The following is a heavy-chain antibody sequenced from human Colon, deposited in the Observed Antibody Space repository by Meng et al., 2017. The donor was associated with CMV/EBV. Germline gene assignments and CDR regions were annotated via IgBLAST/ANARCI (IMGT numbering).Heavy chain of an antibody. V-gene: IGHV3-48*03. CDR3: KRDYCDNNVCGYQGMDV. CDR1: GFKFDTYD. CDR2: ISSRGTTT. Sequence: GESLKISCAGSGFKFDTYDMNWVRQAPGKGLEWIAYISSRGTTTYYADSVKGRFTISRINARNSLYLQMNSLRAGDTAIYYCKRDYCDNNVCGYQGMDVWGPGTTVTVSS. J-gene: IGHJ6*02. D-gene: IGHD2-21*01.